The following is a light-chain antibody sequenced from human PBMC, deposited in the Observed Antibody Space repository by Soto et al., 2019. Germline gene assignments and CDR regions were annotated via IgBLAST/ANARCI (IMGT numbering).Light chain of an antibody. Sequence: QSALTQPASVSGSPGPSITISCTGTRRDVGGYNYVSWYQQHPGKAPKLMIYDVSNRPSGVSNRFSGSKSGNTASLTISGLQAEDEADYYCSSYTSSSTLVFGGETKRTVL. V-gene: IGLV2-14*01. CDR2: DVS. J-gene: IGLJ2*01. CDR3: SSYTSSSTLV. CDR1: RRDVGGYNY.